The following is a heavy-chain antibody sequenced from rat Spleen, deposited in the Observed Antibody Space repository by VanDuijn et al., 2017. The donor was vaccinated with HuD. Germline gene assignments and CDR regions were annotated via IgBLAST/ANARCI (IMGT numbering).Heavy chain of an antibody. CDR2: IWGDGST. CDR3: ARDGTTDY. J-gene: IGHJ2*01. D-gene: IGHD1-11*01. CDR1: GFTFSDYY. V-gene: IGHV2S63*01. Sequence: EVQLVESGGGLVQPGGSMKPSCASSGFTFSDYYMAWVRQSPGKGLEWMGVIWGDGSTAYNSALKSRLSISRDTPKSQVFLKMSSLKTEDTATYYCARDGTTDYWGQGVMVTVSS.